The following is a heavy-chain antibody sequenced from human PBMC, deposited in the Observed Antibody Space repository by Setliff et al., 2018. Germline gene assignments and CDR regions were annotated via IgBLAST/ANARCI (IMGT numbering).Heavy chain of an antibody. D-gene: IGHD3-10*01. V-gene: IGHV4-34*01. CDR3: ARIKWFGETDCFDS. J-gene: IGHJ5*01. Sequence: SETLSLTCSVSGGSISPYYWIWIRQSPGKGLEWIGEINHSGITNYNPSLKSRVTMSVDTSKNQFSLKLNSLTAADTAVYYCARIKWFGETDCFDSWGQGTLVTVSS. CDR2: INHSGIT. CDR1: GGSISPYY.